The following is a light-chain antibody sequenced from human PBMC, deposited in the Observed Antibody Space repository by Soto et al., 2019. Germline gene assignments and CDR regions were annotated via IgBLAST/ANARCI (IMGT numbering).Light chain of an antibody. J-gene: IGLJ2*01. Sequence: QSALTQPRSVSGSPGQSVTISCTGTSSDVGGYNYVSWYQQHPGKAPKLMIYDVSKRPSGVPDRFSGSKSGNTAALTLSGLQAEDEADYYCCSYAGRYTVDVVFGGETKLTVL. V-gene: IGLV2-11*01. CDR2: DVS. CDR3: CSYAGRYTVDVV. CDR1: SSDVGGYNY.